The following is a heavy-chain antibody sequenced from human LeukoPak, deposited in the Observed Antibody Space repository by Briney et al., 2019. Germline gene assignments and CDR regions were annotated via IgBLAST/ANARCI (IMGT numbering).Heavy chain of an antibody. J-gene: IGHJ4*02. D-gene: IGHD3-10*01. CDR2: IYYSGST. V-gene: IGHV4-39*07. CDR1: GGSISSSSYY. Sequence: PSETLSLTCTVSGGSISSSSYYWGWIRQPPGKGLERIGSIYYSGSTYYNPSLKSRVTISVDTSKNQFSLKLSSVTAADTAVYYCTRDRHDGWENYFDYWGQGTLVTVSS. CDR3: TRDRHDGWENYFDY.